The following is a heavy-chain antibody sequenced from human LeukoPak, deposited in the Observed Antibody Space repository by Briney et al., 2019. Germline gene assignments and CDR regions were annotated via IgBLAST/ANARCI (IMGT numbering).Heavy chain of an antibody. Sequence: PGGSVRLSCAASGFTFDDYGMSWVRQAPGKGLEWVSGINWNGGSTGYADSVKGRFTISRDNAKNSLYLQMNSLRAEDTALYYCARGSGYSYGHEGPDYWGQGTLVTVSS. V-gene: IGHV3-20*04. D-gene: IGHD5-18*01. CDR1: GFTFDDYG. CDR3: ARGSGYSYGHEGPDY. J-gene: IGHJ4*02. CDR2: INWNGGST.